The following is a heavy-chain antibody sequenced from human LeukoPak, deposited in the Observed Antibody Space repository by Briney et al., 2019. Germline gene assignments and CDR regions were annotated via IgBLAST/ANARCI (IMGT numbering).Heavy chain of an antibody. J-gene: IGHJ4*02. Sequence: GGSLRLSCAASRFTFSNFWMSWVRQAPGKGLEWVANLNQDGSEEYYVDSVKGRFTISRDNTKNLLFLQMNSLGADDTAIYYCARGPRRGDDSSGYYSWDFDYWGQGTLVTVSS. CDR1: RFTFSNFW. CDR2: LNQDGSEE. CDR3: ARGPRRGDDSSGYYSWDFDY. D-gene: IGHD3-22*01. V-gene: IGHV3-7*01.